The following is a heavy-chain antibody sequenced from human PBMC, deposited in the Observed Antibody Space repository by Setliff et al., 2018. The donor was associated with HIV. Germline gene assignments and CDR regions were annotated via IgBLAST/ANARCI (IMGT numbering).Heavy chain of an antibody. Sequence: PSETLSLTCTVSGGSISSDDYYWNWIRQPPGKGLEWIGYITYSGSAYYNPSLKSRVTISIDTSNNQISLRLSSVTAADTAMYYCASGYSSSSYFDYWGQGSLVTVSS. V-gene: IGHV4-30-4*08. CDR2: ITYSGSA. D-gene: IGHD6-6*01. CDR1: GGSISSDDYY. CDR3: ASGYSSSSYFDY. J-gene: IGHJ4*02.